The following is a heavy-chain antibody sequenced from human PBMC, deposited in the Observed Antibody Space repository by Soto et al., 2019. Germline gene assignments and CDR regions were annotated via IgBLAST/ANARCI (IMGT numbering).Heavy chain of an antibody. J-gene: IGHJ6*02. V-gene: IGHV3-13*01. Sequence: GGSLRLSCAASGFTFSSYDMHWVRQATGKGLEWVSAIGTAGDTYYPGSVKGRFTISRENAKNSLYLQMNSLRAEDTAVYYCARDRKYQLPTGYYYGMDVWGQGTTVTVSS. CDR2: IGTAGDT. D-gene: IGHD2-2*01. CDR3: ARDRKYQLPTGYYYGMDV. CDR1: GFTFSSYD.